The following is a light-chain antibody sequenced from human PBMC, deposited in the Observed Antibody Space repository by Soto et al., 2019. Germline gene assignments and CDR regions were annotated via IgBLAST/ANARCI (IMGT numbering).Light chain of an antibody. CDR2: AAS. J-gene: IGKJ2*01. V-gene: IGKV1-39*01. CDR3: QQSRTTAYT. Sequence: DVDMTQAPSSLSSSVGDRVTISLLAGQDVVNYLNWYQQKPGKAPRLLIYAASSLQSGVPSRFSGSGSGTTFTLTITDLQPEDVATYYCQQSRTTAYTFAQGTKVDI. CDR1: QDVVNY.